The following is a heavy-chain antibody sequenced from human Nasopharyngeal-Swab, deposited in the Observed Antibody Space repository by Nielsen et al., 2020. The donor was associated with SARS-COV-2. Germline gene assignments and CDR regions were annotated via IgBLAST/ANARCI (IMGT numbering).Heavy chain of an antibody. V-gene: IGHV4-4*02. CDR2: INHHGNI. CDR3: ARAVRLYYYGSGSFHD. J-gene: IGHJ4*02. Sequence: GSLRLSCAVPGGSLISNYWWTWVRQSPGKGLEWIGEINHHGNINYNPSLKSRVTISVDQSKNHFSLTLDSVTGADMAVYYCARAVRLYYYGSGSFHDWGQGALVTVSS. D-gene: IGHD3-10*01. CDR1: GGSLISNYW.